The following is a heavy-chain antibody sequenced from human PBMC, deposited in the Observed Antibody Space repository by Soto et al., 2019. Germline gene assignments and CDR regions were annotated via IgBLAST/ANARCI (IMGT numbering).Heavy chain of an antibody. Sequence: ASVKVSCKASGYTFTSYYMHWVRQAPGQGLEWMGIINPSGGSTSYAQKFQGRVTMTRDTSTSTVYMELSSLRSEDTAVYYCASEDPGSHSGFYYYHMDVWGKGTTVTVSS. CDR1: GYTFTSYY. D-gene: IGHD1-1*01. CDR3: ASEDPGSHSGFYYYHMDV. J-gene: IGHJ6*03. V-gene: IGHV1-46*03. CDR2: INPSGGST.